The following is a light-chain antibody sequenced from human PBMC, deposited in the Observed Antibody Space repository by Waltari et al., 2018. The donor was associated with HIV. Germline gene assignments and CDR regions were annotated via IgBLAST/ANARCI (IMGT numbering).Light chain of an antibody. Sequence: EVVMTQSPATLSVSPGERATLSCRASQSVRSASLAWYQQKPGQPPRLLIYGASSRAPGIPDRFSGSGAVTDFILTISRLEPEDCAVYYCQQYAASPLTFGGGTKVEIK. V-gene: IGKV3-20*01. CDR3: QQYAASPLT. J-gene: IGKJ4*01. CDR1: QSVRSAS. CDR2: GAS.